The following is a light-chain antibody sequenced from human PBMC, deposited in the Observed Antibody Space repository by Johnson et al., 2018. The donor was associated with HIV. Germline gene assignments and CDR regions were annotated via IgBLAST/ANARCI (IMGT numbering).Light chain of an antibody. J-gene: IGLJ1*01. CDR1: SSNIGNNY. Sequence: QSVLTQPPSVSAAPGQKVTISCSGSSSNIGNNYLSWYQQLPGTAPKLLIYANNKRPSGIPDRFSGSKSGPSATLGITGLQTGDEAVYYCGTWDSRLSAYVFGTGTKVTVL. CDR3: GTWDSRLSAYV. V-gene: IGLV1-51*01. CDR2: ANN.